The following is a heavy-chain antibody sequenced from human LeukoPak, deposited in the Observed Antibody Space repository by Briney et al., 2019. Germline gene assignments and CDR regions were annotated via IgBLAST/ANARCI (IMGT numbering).Heavy chain of an antibody. Sequence: ASVKVSCKASGYTFTSYYMHWVRQAPGQGLEWMGIINPSGGSTSYAQKFQGRVTMTRDTSTSTIYMELSSLRSEDTAIYYCARDFRLYDSTGHYYALGYWGQGTLVTVSS. J-gene: IGHJ4*02. CDR2: INPSGGST. CDR3: ARDFRLYDSTGHYYALGY. D-gene: IGHD3-22*01. V-gene: IGHV1-46*01. CDR1: GYTFTSYY.